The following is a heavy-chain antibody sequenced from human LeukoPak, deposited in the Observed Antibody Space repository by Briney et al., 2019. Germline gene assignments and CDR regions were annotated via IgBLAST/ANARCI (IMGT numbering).Heavy chain of an antibody. CDR1: GGSISSYY. CDR3: ARRTPYSSSWYWYFDL. D-gene: IGHD6-13*01. CDR2: IYYSGST. Sequence: PSETLSLTCTVSGGSISSYYWSWIRQPPGKGLEWIGYIYYSGSTNYNPSLKSRVTISVDTSKNQFSLKLSSVTAADTAVYYCARRTPYSSSWYWYFDLWGRGTLVTVS. V-gene: IGHV4-59*08. J-gene: IGHJ2*01.